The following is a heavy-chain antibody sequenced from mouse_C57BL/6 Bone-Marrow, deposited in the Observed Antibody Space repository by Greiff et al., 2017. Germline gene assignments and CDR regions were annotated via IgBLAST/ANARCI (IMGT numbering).Heavy chain of an antibody. CDR2: ISDGGSYT. V-gene: IGHV5-4*01. D-gene: IGHD1-1*01. Sequence: EVQLVESGGGLVKPGGSLKLSCAASGFTFSSYAMSWVRQTPAKRLEWVATISDGGSYTYYPDNVKGRFTISRDNAKNNLYLQMSHLKSEDTAMYYCARAPLRSYFDYWGQGTTLTVSS. J-gene: IGHJ2*01. CDR3: ARAPLRSYFDY. CDR1: GFTFSSYA.